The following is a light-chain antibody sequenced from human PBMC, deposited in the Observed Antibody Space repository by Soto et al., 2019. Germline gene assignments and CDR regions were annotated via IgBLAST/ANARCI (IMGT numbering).Light chain of an antibody. CDR1: QSVSSNY. CDR2: GTS. V-gene: IGKV3-20*01. Sequence: EIVLTQSPGILSLSPGDGATLSCRASQSVSSNYLAWYQQNPGQAPRLLIDGTSTRASGIPDRFSGSGSGTDFTLTITRLEPEDVAVYFCQQYGVSPATFGGGTKVDIK. J-gene: IGKJ4*01. CDR3: QQYGVSPAT.